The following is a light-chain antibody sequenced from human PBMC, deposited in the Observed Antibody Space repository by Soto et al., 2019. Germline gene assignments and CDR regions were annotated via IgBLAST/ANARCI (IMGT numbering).Light chain of an antibody. CDR3: QQYHRWPLT. J-gene: IGKJ4*01. V-gene: IGKV3-15*01. CDR1: QSISSS. CDR2: DAS. Sequence: EIVMTQSPATLSVSPGERATLSCRASQSISSSLAWYQQKPGQAPRVLIYDASTRATGIPARFSGSGSETEFTLTISSLQSEDFAVFYCQQYHRWPLTFGGGTKVEIK.